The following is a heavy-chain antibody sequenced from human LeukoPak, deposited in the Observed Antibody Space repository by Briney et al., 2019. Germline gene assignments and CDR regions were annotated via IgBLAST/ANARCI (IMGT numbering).Heavy chain of an antibody. D-gene: IGHD3-10*01. CDR2: ISGTSSYI. CDR3: ARGEYGSGSYHIDY. J-gene: IGHJ4*02. Sequence: GGSLRLSCAASGFTFSSYSMNWVRQAPGKGLEWVSFISGTSSYIYYPDSVKGRFTISRDNAKNSLYLQMNSLRAEDTAVYYCARGEYGSGSYHIDYWGQGTLVTVS. V-gene: IGHV3-21*01. CDR1: GFTFSSYS.